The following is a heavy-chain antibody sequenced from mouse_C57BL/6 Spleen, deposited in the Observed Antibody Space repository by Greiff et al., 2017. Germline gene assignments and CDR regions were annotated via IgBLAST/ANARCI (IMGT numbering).Heavy chain of an antibody. V-gene: IGHV3-6*01. CDR3: ARGTYGSSYFDY. D-gene: IGHD1-1*01. CDR2: ISYDGSN. J-gene: IGHJ2*01. CDR1: GYSITSGYY. Sequence: VQLKESGPGLVKPSQSLSLTCSVTGYSITSGYYWNWIRQFPGNKLEWVGYISYDGSNNYNPSLKNRISFTRDTSKNQFFLKLNSVTTEDTATYDCARGTYGSSYFDYWGQGTTLTVSS.